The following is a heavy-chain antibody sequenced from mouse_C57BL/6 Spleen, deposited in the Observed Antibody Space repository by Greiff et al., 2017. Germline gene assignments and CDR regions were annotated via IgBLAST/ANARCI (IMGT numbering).Heavy chain of an antibody. V-gene: IGHV1-54*01. CDR3: ARWGDGVFDY. Sequence: VQLQQSGAELVRPGTSVKVSCKASGYAFTNYLIEWVKQRPGQGLEWIGVINPGSGGTNYNEKFKGKATLTADKSSSTADMQLSSLTSEDSAVYFCARWGDGVFDYWGQGTTLTVSS. J-gene: IGHJ2*01. CDR2: INPGSGGT. CDR1: GYAFTNYL. D-gene: IGHD1-2*01.